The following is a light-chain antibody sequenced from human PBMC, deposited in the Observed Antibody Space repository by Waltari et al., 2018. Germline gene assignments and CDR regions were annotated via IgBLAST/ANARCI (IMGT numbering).Light chain of an antibody. CDR3: QQYNNYPWT. J-gene: IGKJ1*01. Sequence: LTQPPSTLSASVGDRVTITCRVRLCTSSWLAWYQQKPGKAPKLLIYKASSRESGIPSRFSGSGSGTEFTLTISSLQPDDFATYYCQQYNNYPWTFGQGTKVEIK. CDR1: LCTSSW. V-gene: IGKV1-5*03. CDR2: KAS.